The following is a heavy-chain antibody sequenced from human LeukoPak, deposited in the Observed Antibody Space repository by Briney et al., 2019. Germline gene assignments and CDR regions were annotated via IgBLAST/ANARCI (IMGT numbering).Heavy chain of an antibody. J-gene: IGHJ1*01. CDR3: ARDSGFSGTQRGEH. CDR1: GFTFSSYA. D-gene: IGHD3/OR15-3a*01. CDR2: ISYDGGNK. Sequence: PGGSLRLSCAASGFTFSSYAMSWVRQAPGKGLEWVAVISYDGGNKHYADSVKGRFTISRDNSKNTLYVQMNSLRPDDTAVYYCARDSGFSGTQRGEHWGQGTLVTVSS. V-gene: IGHV3-30*04.